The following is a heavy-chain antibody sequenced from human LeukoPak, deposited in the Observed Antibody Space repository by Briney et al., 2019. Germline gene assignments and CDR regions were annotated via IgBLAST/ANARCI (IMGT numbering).Heavy chain of an antibody. V-gene: IGHV4-4*07. D-gene: IGHD5-24*01. CDR3: ARDRGSRDGYSEAFDY. CDR2: IYTSGST. CDR1: GGSISSYY. Sequence: SETLSLTCTVSGGSISSYYWSWIRQPAGKGLEWIGRIYTSGSTNYNPSLKSRVTMSVDTSKNQFSLKLSSVTAADTAVYYCARDRGSRDGYSEAFDYWGQGTLVTVSS. J-gene: IGHJ4*02.